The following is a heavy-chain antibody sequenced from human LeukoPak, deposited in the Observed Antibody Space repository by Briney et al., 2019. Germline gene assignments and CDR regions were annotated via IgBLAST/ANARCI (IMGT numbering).Heavy chain of an antibody. Sequence: SVKVSCKASGGTFSSYAIGWVRQAPGQGLEWMGRIIPILGIANYAQKFQGRVTITADKSTSTAYMELSSLRSEDTAVYYCARAARITMVRGALRYYGMDVWGQGTTVTVSS. CDR1: GGTFSSYA. CDR3: ARAARITMVRGALRYYGMDV. D-gene: IGHD3-10*01. V-gene: IGHV1-69*04. J-gene: IGHJ6*02. CDR2: IIPILGIA.